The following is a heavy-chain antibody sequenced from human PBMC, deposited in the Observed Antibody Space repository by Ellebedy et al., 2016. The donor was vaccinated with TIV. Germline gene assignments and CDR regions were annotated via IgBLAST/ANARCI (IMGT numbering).Heavy chain of an antibody. CDR1: GGSISSYY. J-gene: IGHJ6*03. D-gene: IGHD6-6*01. Sequence: SETLSLTXTVSGGSISSYYWSWIRQPPGKGLEWIGYIYYSGSTNYNPSLKSRVTISVDTSKNQFSLKLSSVTAADTAVYYCARDGGYSSSSVGTTYYYYYYMDVWGKGTTVTVSS. CDR2: IYYSGST. V-gene: IGHV4-59*01. CDR3: ARDGGYSSSSVGTTYYYYYYMDV.